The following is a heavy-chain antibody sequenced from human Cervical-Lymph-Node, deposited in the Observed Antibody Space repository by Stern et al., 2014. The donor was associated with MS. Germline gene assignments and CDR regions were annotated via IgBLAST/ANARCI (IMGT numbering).Heavy chain of an antibody. J-gene: IGHJ4*02. Sequence: VQLVESGGGVVQPGRSLRLSCAASGFSFSRYAMHWVLQAPAKVLEWVALIWYDGSNPYYADSVTGRFTISRDNFKNTLYLQMNSLRAEDTAVYYCASAYSSSHYYFDYWGQGTLVTVSS. CDR3: ASAYSSSHYYFDY. D-gene: IGHD6-13*01. CDR1: GFSFSRYA. CDR2: IWYDGSNP. V-gene: IGHV3-33*01.